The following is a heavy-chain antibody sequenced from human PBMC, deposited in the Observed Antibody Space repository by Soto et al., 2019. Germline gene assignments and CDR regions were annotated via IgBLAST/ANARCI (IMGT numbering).Heavy chain of an antibody. Sequence: SETLSHRYSVAGGSSSSYDGSWIRQPPGKGLEWIGYIYYSGSTNYYPSLKSRVTISVDTSKNQFSLKLSSVTAADTAVYYCARHRAAAGTALIWGQGTLVTVSS. CDR2: IYYSGST. J-gene: IGHJ4*02. V-gene: IGHV4-59*08. CDR1: GGSSSSYD. CDR3: ARHRAAAGTALI. D-gene: IGHD6-13*01.